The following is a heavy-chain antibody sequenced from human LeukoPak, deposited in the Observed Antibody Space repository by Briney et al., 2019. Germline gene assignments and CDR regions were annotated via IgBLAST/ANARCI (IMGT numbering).Heavy chain of an antibody. CDR1: GYTFTDYY. CDR3: ARDNCSGGSCYLNWFDP. J-gene: IGHJ5*02. V-gene: IGHV1-2*02. D-gene: IGHD2-15*01. CDR2: INPNSGGT. Sequence: ASVKVSCKASGYTFTDYYIHWVRQAPGQGLEWMGWINPNSGGTNYAQKFQGRVTMTRDTSISTAYMELSRLRSDDTAVYYCARDNCSGGSCYLNWFDPWGQGTLVTVSS.